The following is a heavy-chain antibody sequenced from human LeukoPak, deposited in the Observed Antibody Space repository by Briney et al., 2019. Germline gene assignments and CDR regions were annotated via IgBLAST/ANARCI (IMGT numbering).Heavy chain of an antibody. Sequence: QPGGSLRLSCAASGFTFNNYAMMWVRQAQGQGLEWVSAITGGGRTYYADSVKSRFTISRDNSKNTLYLQMNSLRAEDTALYFCARDPNGDYIGAFDFLGQGTVVTVSS. CDR1: GFTFNNYA. CDR3: ARDPNGDYIGAFDF. V-gene: IGHV3-23*01. J-gene: IGHJ3*01. CDR2: ITGGGRT. D-gene: IGHD4-17*01.